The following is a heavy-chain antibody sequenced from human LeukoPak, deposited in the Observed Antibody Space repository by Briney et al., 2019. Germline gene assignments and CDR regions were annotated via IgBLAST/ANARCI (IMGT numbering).Heavy chain of an antibody. J-gene: IGHJ4*02. Sequence: SETLSLTCTVSGGSISSGSYYWSWIRQPAGKGLEWIGRIYTSGSTNYNPSLKSRVTISVDTSKNQFSLKLSSVTAADTAVYYCARLTWEYYFDYWGQGTLVTVSS. V-gene: IGHV4-61*02. D-gene: IGHD1-26*01. CDR3: ARLTWEYYFDY. CDR1: GGSISSGSYY. CDR2: IYTSGST.